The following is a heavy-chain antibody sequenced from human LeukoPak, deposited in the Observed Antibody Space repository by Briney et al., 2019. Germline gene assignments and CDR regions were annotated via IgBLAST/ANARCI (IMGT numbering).Heavy chain of an antibody. V-gene: IGHV1-69*04. CDR2: IIPILGIA. J-gene: IGHJ4*02. CDR1: GGTFSSYA. Sequence: SVKVSCKASGGTFSSYAISWVRQAPGQGLEWMGRIIPILGIANYAQKFQGRVTMTRATSTSTVYMELSSLRSEDTAIYYCARGYYDSANWGQGTLVTVSS. D-gene: IGHD3-22*01. CDR3: ARGYYDSAN.